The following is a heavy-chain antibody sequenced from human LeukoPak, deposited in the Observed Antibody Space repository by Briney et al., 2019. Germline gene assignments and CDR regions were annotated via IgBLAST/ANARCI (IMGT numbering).Heavy chain of an antibody. V-gene: IGHV3-23*01. CDR1: GFTFSSYA. CDR3: AKRITMVRGVTSLYFGY. CDR2: IRGSGGST. J-gene: IGHJ4*02. Sequence: GGSLRLSCAASGFTFSSYAMSWVRQAPGKGLEWVSAIRGSGGSTYYADSVKGRFTISGDNSKNTLYLQMNSLRAEDTAVYYCAKRITMVRGVTSLYFGYWGQGTLVTVSS. D-gene: IGHD3-10*01.